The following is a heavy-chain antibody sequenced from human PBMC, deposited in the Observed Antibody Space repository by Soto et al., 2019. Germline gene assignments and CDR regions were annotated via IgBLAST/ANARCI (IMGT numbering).Heavy chain of an antibody. CDR3: TRHAGGSDYFDY. Sequence: GGSLRLSCAASGFTFSGSAMHWVRQASGKGLEWVGRIRSKANSYATAYAASVKGRFTIPRDDSKNTAYLQMNSLKTEDTAVYYCTRHAGGSDYFDYWGQGTLVTVSS. J-gene: IGHJ4*02. CDR2: IRSKANSYAT. CDR1: GFTFSGSA. D-gene: IGHD2-15*01. V-gene: IGHV3-73*01.